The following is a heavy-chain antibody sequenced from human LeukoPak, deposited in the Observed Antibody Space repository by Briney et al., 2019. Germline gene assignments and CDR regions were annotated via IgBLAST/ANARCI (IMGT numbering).Heavy chain of an antibody. CDR3: ARSEQWRVVFDY. V-gene: IGHV5-51*01. CDR2: IYPGDSDT. J-gene: IGHJ4*02. Sequence: GESLKISCKGSGYSFTSHWIGWVRQMPGKGLEWMGIIYPGDSDTRYSPSFQGQVTVSADKTISTAYLQWSSLKASDTAMYYCARSEQWRVVFDYWGQGTLVTVSS. D-gene: IGHD6-19*01. CDR1: GYSFTSHW.